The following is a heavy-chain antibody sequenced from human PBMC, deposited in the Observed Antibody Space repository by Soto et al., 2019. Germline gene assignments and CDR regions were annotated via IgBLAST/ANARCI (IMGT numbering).Heavy chain of an antibody. Sequence: QLQLQESGLGLVKPSETLSLTCTVSGGSISSSSYYWGRIRQPPGKGLEWIGSIYYSGSTYYNPSLKSRDTISVDTSKNQFSLKLSSVTAADTAVYYCARFRDILTGYPVEYYFHYWGQGTLVTVSS. CDR3: ARFRDILTGYPVEYYFHY. CDR2: IYYSGST. CDR1: GGSISSSSYY. D-gene: IGHD3-9*01. J-gene: IGHJ4*02. V-gene: IGHV4-39*01.